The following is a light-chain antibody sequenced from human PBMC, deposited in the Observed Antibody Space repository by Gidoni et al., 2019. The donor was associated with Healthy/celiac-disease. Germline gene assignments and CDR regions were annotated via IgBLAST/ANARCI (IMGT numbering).Light chain of an antibody. V-gene: IGKV1-9*01. CDR2: AAA. CDR3: QQLNSYPLT. J-gene: IGKJ4*01. Sequence: DIQLTQSPSFLSASVGDRVTITCRASQGISSYLAWYQQKPGKAPKFLSYAAATLQSGVPSRFSGSGSRTEFTLTISSLQTEDFATYYCQQLNSYPLTFGGGTKVEIK. CDR1: QGISSY.